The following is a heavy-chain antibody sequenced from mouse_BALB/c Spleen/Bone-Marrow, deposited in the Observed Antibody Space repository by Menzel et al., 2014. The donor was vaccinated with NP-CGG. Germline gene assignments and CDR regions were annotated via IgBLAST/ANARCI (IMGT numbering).Heavy chain of an antibody. J-gene: IGHJ3*01. CDR3: SRSYDYDEGAWFTY. Sequence: QVQLKQSGAELVKPGASVKLSCKTSGYAFTNYWIQWVKQRPGQGLGWIGEIFPGTDTSYYNEKFKDKATLTVDTSSSTAYIQLSNLTSEDSAVYFCSRSYDYDEGAWFTYWGQGTLVTVSA. V-gene: IGHV1S132*01. CDR1: GYAFTNYW. CDR2: IFPGTDTS. D-gene: IGHD2-4*01.